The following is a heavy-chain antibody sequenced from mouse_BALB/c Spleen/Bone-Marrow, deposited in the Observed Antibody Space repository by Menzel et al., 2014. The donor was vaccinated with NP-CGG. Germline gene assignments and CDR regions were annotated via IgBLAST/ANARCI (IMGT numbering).Heavy chain of an antibody. J-gene: IGHJ1*01. D-gene: IGHD1-1*01. CDR1: GFTFTEYY. Sequence: EVKLMESGGGLVQPGGSLRLSCATSGFTFTEYYMSWARQPPGKALEWLGFIRNKANGYTTEYSASVKGRFTISRDNSQSILYLQMNTLRAEGSATYYCARDSVYGSSCWYCDVWGAGTTVTGSS. V-gene: IGHV7-3*02. CDR3: ARDSVYGSSCWYCDV. CDR2: IRNKANGYTT.